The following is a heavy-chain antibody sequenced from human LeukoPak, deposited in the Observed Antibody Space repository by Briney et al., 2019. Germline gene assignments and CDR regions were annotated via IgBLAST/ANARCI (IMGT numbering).Heavy chain of an antibody. D-gene: IGHD3-16*01. V-gene: IGHV3-9*01. CDR1: GFTFDDYA. J-gene: IGHJ4*02. Sequence: PGGSLRLSCAASGFTFDDYAMHWVRQAPGKGLGWVSDISWNSGSLGYADSVKGRFTISRDNAKNSLYLQMNSLRAEDTALYYCAKEDRRGRHFDYWGQGTLVTVSS. CDR3: AKEDRRGRHFDY. CDR2: ISWNSGSL.